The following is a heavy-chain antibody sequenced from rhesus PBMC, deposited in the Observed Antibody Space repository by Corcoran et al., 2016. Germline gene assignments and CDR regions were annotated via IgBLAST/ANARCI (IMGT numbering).Heavy chain of an antibody. CDR3: ASPFTAAGGY. CDR2: ISGSSGST. Sequence: QVQLQESGPGLVKPSETLSLTCAVSGYFISSGYYWGWIRQPPGKGLEYIGYISGSSGSTYYNPSLKDRVTIFKDTSKNQFSLKLSSVTAADTAVYYCASPFTAAGGYWGQGVLVTVSS. CDR1: GYFISSGYY. J-gene: IGHJ4*01. V-gene: IGHV4-99*01. D-gene: IGHD6-25*01.